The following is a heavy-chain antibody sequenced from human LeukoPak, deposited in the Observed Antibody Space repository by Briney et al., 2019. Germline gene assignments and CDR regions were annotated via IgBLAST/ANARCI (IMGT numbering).Heavy chain of an antibody. Sequence: GGSLRLSCAASGFTFSSYTMSWVRQAPGKGLEWVSTITTSDGNTYYADSVKGRFTISRDNAKNSLYLQMNSLRAEDTAVYYCARGNGGYVVDYWGQGTLVTVSS. CDR3: ARGNGGYVVDY. D-gene: IGHD5-12*01. J-gene: IGHJ4*02. V-gene: IGHV3-21*04. CDR2: ITTSDGNT. CDR1: GFTFSSYT.